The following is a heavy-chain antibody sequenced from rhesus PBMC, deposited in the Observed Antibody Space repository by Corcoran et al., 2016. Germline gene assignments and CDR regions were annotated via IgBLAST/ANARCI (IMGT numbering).Heavy chain of an antibody. CDR2: IDPSDSET. J-gene: IGHJ6*01. D-gene: IGHD3-3*01. V-gene: IGHV5-20*01. CDR1: GYSFTSYW. Sequence: EVQLVQSGAEVKRPGESLKISCKTSGYSFTSYWISWVRQMPGKGLEWIGAIDPSDSETRYNPSFQGQVTISADKSISTAYLQWSRLKASDTATYYCAKDGNSKFGLVMVGLDSWGQGVVVTVSS. CDR3: AKDGNSKFGLVMVGLDS.